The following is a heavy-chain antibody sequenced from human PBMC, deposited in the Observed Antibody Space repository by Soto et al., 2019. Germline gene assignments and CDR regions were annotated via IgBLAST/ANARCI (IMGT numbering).Heavy chain of an antibody. J-gene: IGHJ4*02. V-gene: IGHV4-4*02. D-gene: IGHD1-26*01. CDR3: ARGPPIVGNATPLDS. Sequence: SETLSLTCTVSGGSITNSNWWSWVRLPPAKGLEWIGDIYHAGSTKYNPSLGRRVTISVDTSNNQFALTLTSVTAADTAVYFCARGPPIVGNATPLDSWGQGTLVTVSS. CDR2: IYHAGST. CDR1: GGSITNSNW.